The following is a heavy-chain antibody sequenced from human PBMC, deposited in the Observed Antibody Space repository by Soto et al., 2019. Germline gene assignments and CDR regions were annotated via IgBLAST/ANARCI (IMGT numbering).Heavy chain of an antibody. V-gene: IGHV3-33*01. CDR3: AMEAPDYYFDF. J-gene: IGHJ4*02. CDR1: GFTFSRYG. D-gene: IGHD3-3*01. Sequence: QVQLVESGGGVVQPGRSLRLSCAASGFTFSRYGMHWVRQAPGKGLEWVAAIWYDGSNKYYADSVKGRFTISRDNSKNTLYMQMNSLRAEDTAVYYGAMEAPDYYFDFLGQGTLVTVSS. CDR2: IWYDGSNK.